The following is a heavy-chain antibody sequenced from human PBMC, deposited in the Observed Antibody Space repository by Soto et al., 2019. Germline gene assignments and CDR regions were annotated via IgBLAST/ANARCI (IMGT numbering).Heavy chain of an antibody. J-gene: IGHJ4*02. CDR3: ARSQHTPSKYNWNYEGSVLMTTGAREEFGTNDY. D-gene: IGHD1-7*01. Sequence: KQSQTLSLTCAISGDSVSSNSAAWNWIRQSPSRGLEWLGRTYYRSKWYNDYAVSVKSRITINPDTSKNQFSLQLNSVTPEDTAVYYCARSQHTPSKYNWNYEGSVLMTTGAREEFGTNDYWGQGTLVTVSS. V-gene: IGHV6-1*01. CDR1: GDSVSSNSAA. CDR2: TYYRSKWYN.